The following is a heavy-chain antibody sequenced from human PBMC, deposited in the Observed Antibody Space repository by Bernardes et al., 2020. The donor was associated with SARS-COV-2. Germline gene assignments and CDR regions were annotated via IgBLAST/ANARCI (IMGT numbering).Heavy chain of an antibody. CDR2: LNPNSGDT. CDR1: GYTFTGYY. V-gene: IGHV1-2*02. D-gene: IGHD6-19*01. J-gene: IGHJ4*02. Sequence: ASVKVSCKASGYTFTGYYMNWVRQAPGQGLEWMGWLNPNSGDTNYAQKFQGRVTMTRDTSINTAYMDLSRLRSDDTAVYYCARGGSSTGFDYWGQGTLVTVSS. CDR3: ARGGSSTGFDY.